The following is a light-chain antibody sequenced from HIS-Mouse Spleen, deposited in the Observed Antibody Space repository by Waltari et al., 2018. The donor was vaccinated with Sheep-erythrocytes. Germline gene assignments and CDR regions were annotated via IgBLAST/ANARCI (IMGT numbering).Light chain of an antibody. Sequence: DIQMTQSPSSLSASVGDRVTITCQASQDISNYLNWYQQKPGQAPKLLIYDASNLETGVPSRFSGSVSGTDVTFTISSLQPEDIATYYCQQYDNLLTFGRGTKVEIK. V-gene: IGKV1-33*01. CDR1: QDISNY. J-gene: IGKJ4*01. CDR3: QQYDNLLT. CDR2: DAS.